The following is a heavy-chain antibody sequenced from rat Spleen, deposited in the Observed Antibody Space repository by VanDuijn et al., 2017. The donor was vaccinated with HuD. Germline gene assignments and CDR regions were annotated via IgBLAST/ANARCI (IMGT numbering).Heavy chain of an antibody. J-gene: IGHJ3*01. V-gene: IGHV1-43*01. CDR3: ARELWIGSFGY. D-gene: IGHD1-6*01. CDR1: GYTFTTYF. Sequence: QVQLQQSGAELAKPGSSVKISCKASGYTFTTYFISWTKQTTGQGLDYIGHINTGSGTTNYNEKFRGKATLTVDKSSRTAFMHLDSLTPDDSAVFYCARELWIGSFGYWGQGTLVSVSS. CDR2: INTGSGTT.